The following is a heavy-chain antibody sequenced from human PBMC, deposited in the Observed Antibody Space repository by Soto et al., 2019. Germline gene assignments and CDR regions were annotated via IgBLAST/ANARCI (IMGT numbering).Heavy chain of an antibody. CDR3: ARSQGSSTSVEINYYYYYGMDV. J-gene: IGHJ6*02. D-gene: IGHD2-2*01. CDR2: IIPISGTA. V-gene: IGHV1-69*01. Sequence: QVQLVQSGAEVKKPGSSVKVSCKASGGTFSSYAISWVRQAPGQGLEWMGGIIPISGTANYAQKFQGRVTITADESTSTAYMELSSLRSEDTAVYYCARSQGSSTSVEINYYYYYGMDVWGQGTKVTVSS. CDR1: GGTFSSYA.